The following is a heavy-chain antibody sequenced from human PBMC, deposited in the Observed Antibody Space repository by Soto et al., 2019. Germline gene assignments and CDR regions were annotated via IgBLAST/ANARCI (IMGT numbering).Heavy chain of an antibody. J-gene: IGHJ6*02. CDR2: ISTYNGDT. V-gene: IGHV1-18*01. CDR1: GYTFTRSG. Sequence: ASVKVSCKASGYTFTRSGISWVRQAPGQGLEWMGWISTYNGDTNYAQTFQGRVTMTTDTSTSTAHMEVRSLRSDDTAVYYCAREGVAPYYYYGMDVWGQGTTVTVSS. D-gene: IGHD5-12*01. CDR3: AREGVAPYYYYGMDV.